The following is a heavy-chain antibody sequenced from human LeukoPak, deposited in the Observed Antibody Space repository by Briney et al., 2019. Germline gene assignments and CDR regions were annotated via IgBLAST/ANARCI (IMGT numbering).Heavy chain of an antibody. Sequence: GASVKVSCKASGYTFTGYYMHWVRQAPGQGLEWVGWINPKSGGTDYAQRLQGRVTMTTDTSIATAYMELSRLTSDDTAVYFCARPSDYDFWSGYLYWGQGTLVTVSS. V-gene: IGHV1-2*02. D-gene: IGHD3-3*01. CDR1: GYTFTGYY. J-gene: IGHJ4*02. CDR3: ARPSDYDFWSGYLY. CDR2: INPKSGGT.